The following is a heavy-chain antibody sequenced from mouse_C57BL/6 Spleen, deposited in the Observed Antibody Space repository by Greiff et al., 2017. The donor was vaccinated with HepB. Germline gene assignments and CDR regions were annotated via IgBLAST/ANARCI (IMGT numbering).Heavy chain of an antibody. V-gene: IGHV1-80*01. J-gene: IGHJ2*01. CDR3: ARSYYSNYGFDH. CDR2: IYPGDGDT. Sequence: QVQLQQSGAELVKPGASVKISCKASGYAFSSYWMNWVKQRPGKGLEWIGQIYPGDGDTNYNGKFKGKATLTADKSSSTAYMQLSSLTSEDSAVYFCARSYYSNYGFDHWGQGTTLTVSS. CDR1: GYAFSSYW. D-gene: IGHD2-5*01.